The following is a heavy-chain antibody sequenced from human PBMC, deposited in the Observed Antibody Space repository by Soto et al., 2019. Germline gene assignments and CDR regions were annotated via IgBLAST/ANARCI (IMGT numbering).Heavy chain of an antibody. CDR3: AKGGRYSSSSLAFDI. J-gene: IGHJ3*02. Sequence: EVQLVESGGGLVQPGRSLRLSCAASGFTFDDYAMHWVRQAPGKGLEWVSGISWNSGSIGYADSVKGRFTISRDNAKNSLYLQMNSLRAEDTASYYCAKGGRYSSSSLAFDIWGQGTMGTVSS. CDR1: GFTFDDYA. V-gene: IGHV3-9*01. D-gene: IGHD6-6*01. CDR2: ISWNSGSI.